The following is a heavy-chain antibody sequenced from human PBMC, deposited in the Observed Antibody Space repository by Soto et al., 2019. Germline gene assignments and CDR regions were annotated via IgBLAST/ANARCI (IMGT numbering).Heavy chain of an antibody. J-gene: IGHJ6*03. CDR3: ARQPGEYTVGFPDYYYYMDV. CDR1: GGSISSYY. D-gene: IGHD3-10*01. Sequence: SETLSLTCTVSGGSISSYYGSWIRQPPGKGLEWIGYIYYSGSTNYNPPLKSRVTISVDTSKNQFSLKLSSVTAADTAVYYCARQPGEYTVGFPDYYYYMDVWGKGTTVTVSS. CDR2: IYYSGST. V-gene: IGHV4-59*08.